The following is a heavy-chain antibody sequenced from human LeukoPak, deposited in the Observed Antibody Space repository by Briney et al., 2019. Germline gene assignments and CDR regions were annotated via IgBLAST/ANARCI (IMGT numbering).Heavy chain of an antibody. V-gene: IGHV3-23*01. Sequence: GGSLRLPCAASGFTFSRHAMSWVRQAPGKGLEWVSGISTSGGSTYYGNSVKGRFAISRDNSKNMVYLQMNSLRAEDTAVYYCAKDRPGEAWFDYWGQGTLVAVSS. CDR3: AKDRPGEAWFDY. J-gene: IGHJ4*02. CDR1: GFTFSRHA. CDR2: ISTSGGST. D-gene: IGHD7-27*01.